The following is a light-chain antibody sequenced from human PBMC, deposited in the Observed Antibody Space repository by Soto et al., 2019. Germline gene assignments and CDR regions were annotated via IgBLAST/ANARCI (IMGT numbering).Light chain of an antibody. CDR1: QSVSSN. CDR2: GAS. CDR3: QQYNNWPRT. J-gene: IGKJ1*01. Sequence: EIVMTQSPATRPVSPGERATLSCRASQSVSSNLAWYQQKPGQAPRLLIYGASTRETGIPARFSGSGSGTEFTLTISSLQTEDFAVDYCQQYNNWPRTFGQGTKVDIK. V-gene: IGKV3-15*01.